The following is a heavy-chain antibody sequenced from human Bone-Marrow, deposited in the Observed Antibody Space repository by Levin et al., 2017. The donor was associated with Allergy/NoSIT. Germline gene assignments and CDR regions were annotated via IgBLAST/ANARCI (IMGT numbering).Heavy chain of an antibody. D-gene: IGHD2-21*01. J-gene: IGHJ4*02. CDR2: ISDSGGT. CDR3: ARGDHCILPLTKFGF. V-gene: IGHV4-61*08. Sequence: SQTLSLTCTVSGDSLTSAGSYWTWVRQTPGKGLEWIGYISDSGGTDYISSLGGRVTISAATYKNTFSLTLNFVTAADAAIYYCARGDHCILPLTKFGFWSQGTLVTGSA. CDR1: GDSLTSAGSY.